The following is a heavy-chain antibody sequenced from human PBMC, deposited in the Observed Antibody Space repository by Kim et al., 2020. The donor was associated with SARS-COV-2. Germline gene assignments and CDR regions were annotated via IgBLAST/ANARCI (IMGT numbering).Heavy chain of an antibody. V-gene: IGHV3-23*01. Sequence: GGSLRLSCAASAFTFSSYAMSWVRQAPGKGLEWVSSISRSGTNTYYADSVKGRFTTSRVNSKNTLFLQMNSLRAEDTAVYYCAKAGTGWLNDYWGQGTLV. CDR2: ISRSGTNT. CDR3: AKAGTGWLNDY. CDR1: AFTFSSYA. J-gene: IGHJ4*02. D-gene: IGHD6-19*01.